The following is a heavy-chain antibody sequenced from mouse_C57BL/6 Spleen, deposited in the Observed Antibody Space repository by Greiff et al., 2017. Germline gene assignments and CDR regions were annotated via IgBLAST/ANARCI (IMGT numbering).Heavy chain of an antibody. CDR1: GYSITSGYY. CDR3: ASDGYPFYAMDY. J-gene: IGHJ4*01. D-gene: IGHD2-2*01. V-gene: IGHV3-6*01. CDR2: ISYDGSN. Sequence: EVKLQESGPGLVKPSQSLSLTCSVTGYSITSGYYWNWIRQFPGNKLEWMGYISYDGSNNYNPSLKNRISITRDTSKNQFFLKLNSVTTEDTATYYCASDGYPFYAMDYWGQGTSVTVSS.